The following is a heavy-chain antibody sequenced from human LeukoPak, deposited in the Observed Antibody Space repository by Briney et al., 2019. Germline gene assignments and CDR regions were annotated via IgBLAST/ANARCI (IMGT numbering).Heavy chain of an antibody. Sequence: GGSLRLSCAASGFTFSTYDMNWVRQAPGKGLEWVSGISGSGTSTYYADSVKGRFTISRDNSKNTLYLQMNSLRAEDTAVYYCAKSGVAARPPPTNFDYWGQGTLVTVSS. J-gene: IGHJ4*02. V-gene: IGHV3-23*01. CDR3: AKSGVAARPPPTNFDY. D-gene: IGHD6-6*01. CDR1: GFTFSTYD. CDR2: ISGSGTST.